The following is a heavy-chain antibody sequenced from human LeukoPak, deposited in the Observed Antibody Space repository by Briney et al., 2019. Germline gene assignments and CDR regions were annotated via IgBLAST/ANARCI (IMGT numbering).Heavy chain of an antibody. CDR3: ARVRGASAAGIIDS. CDR1: GYIFLSYS. Sequence: ASVKVSCKASGYIFLSYSFSWVRRAPGQGLEWMGWISPKTGNTNFAQKFQGRVTLTTDTPTTTACMQLKSLRSDDTAVYYCARVRGASAAGIIDSWGQGTLVIVSA. J-gene: IGHJ4*02. V-gene: IGHV1-18*01. D-gene: IGHD6-13*01. CDR2: ISPKTGNT.